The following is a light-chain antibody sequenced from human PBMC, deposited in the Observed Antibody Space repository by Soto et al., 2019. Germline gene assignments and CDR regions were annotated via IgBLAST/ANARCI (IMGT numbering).Light chain of an antibody. CDR2: EAS. V-gene: IGKV1-13*02. CDR3: QQFNSYPWT. J-gene: IGKJ1*01. CDR1: QGIRSS. Sequence: AIQLTQSPSSLSASVGDRVTITCRASQGIRSSLAWFQQKAGNPPKVLIYEASVLETGVSSRFSGNGSGTDFTLSISSLQPEDFATYYCQQFNSYPWTFGQGTTVEVK.